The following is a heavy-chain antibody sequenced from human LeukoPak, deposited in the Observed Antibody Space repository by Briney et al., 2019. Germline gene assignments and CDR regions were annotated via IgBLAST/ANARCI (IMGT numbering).Heavy chain of an antibody. Sequence: TGGSLRLSCTASGFTFGDYAMSWFRQAPGKGLEWVSSIDSSSNYIYYADSLKGRFIISRDNAKNSLFLQINSLRAEDTAVYYCARDIKGRVVVVAAKVGRSLDVWGKGTTVTVSS. CDR1: GFTFGDYA. CDR2: IDSSSNYI. CDR3: ARDIKGRVVVVAAKVGRSLDV. J-gene: IGHJ6*04. D-gene: IGHD2-15*01. V-gene: IGHV3-21*01.